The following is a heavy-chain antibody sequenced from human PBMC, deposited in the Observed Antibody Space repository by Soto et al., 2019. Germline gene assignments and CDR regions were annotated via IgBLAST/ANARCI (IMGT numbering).Heavy chain of an antibody. CDR1: GFTFSDYY. CDR2: ISSSSSYT. D-gene: IGHD1-7*01. J-gene: IGHJ6*02. Sequence: GGSLRLSCAASGFTFSDYYMSWIRQAPGKGLEWVSYISSSSSYTNYADSVKGRFTISRDNAKNSLYLQMNSLRAEDTAVYYCAGDKGGGLELLMDVWGQGTTVTVSS. CDR3: AGDKGGGLELLMDV. V-gene: IGHV3-11*06.